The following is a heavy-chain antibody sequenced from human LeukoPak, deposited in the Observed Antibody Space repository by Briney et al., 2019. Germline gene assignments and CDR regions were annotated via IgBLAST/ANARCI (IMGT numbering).Heavy chain of an antibody. V-gene: IGHV3-7*01. Sequence: PGGSLRLSCAASGFSFSIYWMSWVRQAPGKGLEWVANIKQDGSEKYYVDSVKGRFTISRDNAKNSLFLQMNSQRVEDTAVYYCAREGGFCSGGSCWGAFDIWGQGTMVTVSS. CDR1: GFSFSIYW. D-gene: IGHD2-15*01. CDR2: IKQDGSEK. J-gene: IGHJ3*02. CDR3: AREGGFCSGGSCWGAFDI.